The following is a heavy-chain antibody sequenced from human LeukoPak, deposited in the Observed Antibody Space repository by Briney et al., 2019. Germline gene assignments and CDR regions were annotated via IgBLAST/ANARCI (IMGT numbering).Heavy chain of an antibody. CDR2: INPNSGGT. J-gene: IGHJ4*02. D-gene: IGHD2-2*01. CDR3: ASLSQVVVVPAAKMGGY. CDR1: GYTFTGYY. Sequence: ASVKVSCKASGYTFTGYYMHWERQAPGQGLEWMGWINPNSGGTNYAQKFQGRVTMTRDTSISTAYMELSRLRSDDTAVYYCASLSQVVVVPAAKMGGYWGQGTLVTVSS. V-gene: IGHV1-2*02.